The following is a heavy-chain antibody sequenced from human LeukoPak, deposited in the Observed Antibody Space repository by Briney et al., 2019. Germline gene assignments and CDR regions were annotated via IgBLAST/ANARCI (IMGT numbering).Heavy chain of an antibody. CDR1: GFTFSSYW. J-gene: IGHJ3*02. Sequence: PGGSLRLSCAASGFTFSSYWMHWVRQAPGKGLEWVGRIKDGSGATDYAAPVKGRFTISRDDSKNILYLQMSSLKIEDTAVYCCTTDLSFRNVEMSFIRENALDMWGQGTVVTVSS. CDR2: IKDGSGAT. V-gene: IGHV3-15*05. D-gene: IGHD5-24*01. CDR3: TTDLSFRNVEMSFIRENALDM.